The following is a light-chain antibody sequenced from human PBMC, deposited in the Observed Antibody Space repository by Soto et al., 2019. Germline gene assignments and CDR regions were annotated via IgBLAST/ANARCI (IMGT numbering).Light chain of an antibody. CDR2: LGS. CDR3: MQALQSPFT. Sequence: DIVMTQSPLSLPVTPGEPASISCRSSQSLLHSNGYNYLDWYLQKPGQSPQLLIYLGSNRDSGVPDRFSGSGSGTDFTLTISRVEAEDVGAYYCMQALQSPFTFGPGTKVDIK. CDR1: QSLLHSNGYNY. V-gene: IGKV2-28*01. J-gene: IGKJ3*01.